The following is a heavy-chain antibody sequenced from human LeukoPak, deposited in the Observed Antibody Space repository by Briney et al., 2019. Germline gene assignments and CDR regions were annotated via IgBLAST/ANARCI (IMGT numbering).Heavy chain of an antibody. CDR1: GFTYSSCV. CDR3: AKRHCSSTHCYAFDY. V-gene: IGHV3-23*01. J-gene: IGHJ4*02. D-gene: IGHD2-2*01. CDR2: ISGSGGST. Sequence: PGGSLRLSCATSGFTYSSCVMAWVRQAPGKGLEWVSGISGSGGSTYYADSVKGRFTISRDNSMNTLYLQMNSLTAEDTAVYYCAKRHCSSTHCYAFDYWGQGTLVTVSS.